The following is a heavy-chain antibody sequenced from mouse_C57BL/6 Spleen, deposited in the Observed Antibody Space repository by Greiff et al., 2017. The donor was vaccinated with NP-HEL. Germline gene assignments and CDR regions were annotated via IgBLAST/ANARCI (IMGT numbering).Heavy chain of an antibody. D-gene: IGHD2-2*01. CDR2: IYPRSGNT. J-gene: IGHJ4*01. V-gene: IGHV1-81*01. CDR3: ASGGYGYDGEAMDY. CDR1: GYTFTSYG. Sequence: VQLQQSGAELARPGASVKLSCKASGYTFTSYGISWVKQRTGQGLEWIGEIYPRSGNTYYNEKFKGKATLTADKSSSTAYMELRSLTSEDSAVYFCASGGYGYDGEAMDYWGQGTSVTVSS.